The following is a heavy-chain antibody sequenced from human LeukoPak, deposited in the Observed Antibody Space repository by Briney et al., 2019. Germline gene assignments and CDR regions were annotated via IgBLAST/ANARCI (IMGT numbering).Heavy chain of an antibody. CDR3: ASGTIPFTFGEIWSLDY. J-gene: IGHJ4*02. V-gene: IGHV3-33*01. D-gene: IGHD3-16*01. CDR1: GITFRSYG. CDR2: IWYDGSKQ. Sequence: PGGSLRLSCAASGITFRSYGMHWVRQAPGKGLEGVALIWYDGSKQYYGDSVKGRFTISRDNSKNMLYLEMHSLRAEDTAIYYCASGTIPFTFGEIWSLDYWGQGTLVTVSS.